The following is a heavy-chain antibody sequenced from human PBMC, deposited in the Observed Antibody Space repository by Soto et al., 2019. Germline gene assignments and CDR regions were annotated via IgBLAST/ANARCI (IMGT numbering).Heavy chain of an antibody. CDR2: ISAYNGNT. V-gene: IGHV1-18*01. D-gene: IGHD1-26*01. J-gene: IGHJ4*02. CDR3: ARGSNIRWQNSGSYYRFDY. CDR1: GYTFTSYG. Sequence: ASVKVSSKASGYTFTSYGISWVRQAPGQRLEWMGWISAYNGNTNYAQKLQGRVTMTTDTSTSTAYMELRSLRSDDTAVYYCARGSNIRWQNSGSYYRFDYWGQGTLVTVSS.